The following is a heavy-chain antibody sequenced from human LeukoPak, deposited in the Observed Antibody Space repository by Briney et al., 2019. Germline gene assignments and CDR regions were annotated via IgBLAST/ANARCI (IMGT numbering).Heavy chain of an antibody. CDR1: GYTFSSYA. CDR2: ISGSGGST. CDR3: AKAPFLRSDGYHWLFDY. Sequence: GGSLRLSCAASGYTFSSYAMSWVRQAPGKGLEWVSAISGSGGSTYYADSVKGRFTISRDNSKNTLYLELNSLRAEDTAVYYCAKAPFLRSDGYHWLFDYGGQGTLVSVPS. V-gene: IGHV3-23*01. D-gene: IGHD5-12*01. J-gene: IGHJ4*02.